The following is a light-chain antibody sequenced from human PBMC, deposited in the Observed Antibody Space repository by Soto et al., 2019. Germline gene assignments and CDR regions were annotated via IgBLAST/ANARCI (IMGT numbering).Light chain of an antibody. CDR2: GAS. J-gene: IGKJ1*01. CDR1: QSVGTK. V-gene: IGKV3D-15*01. CDR3: QHFGNSLWT. Sequence: IVMTQSPAPLSVSAGERANLPCRASQSVGTKLAWYQQTPGQAPRLLIYGASSRDIRTPDRVSGSGSGTDFTLTISGLEPEDFAVYYCQHFGNSLWTFGQGTKVDIK.